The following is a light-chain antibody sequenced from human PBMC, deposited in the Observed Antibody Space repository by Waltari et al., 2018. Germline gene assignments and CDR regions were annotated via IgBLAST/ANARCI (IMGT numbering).Light chain of an antibody. J-gene: IGLJ2*01. CDR1: SSDVGGFDY. CDR3: SSFAGSSQML. CDR2: EVI. V-gene: IGLV2-8*01. Sequence: QSALTQPPSASGSPGQSVTISCTGTSSDVGGFDYVSWYQQHPGKVPRLRIYEVIKRPSGVPARFAGSKSGNTASLTVAGLQVEDEAEYYCSSFAGSSQMLFGGGTKLTVL.